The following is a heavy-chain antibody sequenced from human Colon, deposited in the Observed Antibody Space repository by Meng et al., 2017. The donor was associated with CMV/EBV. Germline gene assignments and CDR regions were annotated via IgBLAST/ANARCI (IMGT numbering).Heavy chain of an antibody. CDR2: IKQDGSTK. D-gene: IGHD3-10*01. Sequence: GESLKISCAATGFTFGDYWMSWVRQAPGKGLEWVADIKQDGSTKYYVASVKGRFTISRDNAKKSLFLQMNSLRTDDMALYYCAKGDGSYYESAFDVWGQGTMVTVSS. V-gene: IGHV3-7*03. CDR1: GFTFGDYW. J-gene: IGHJ3*01. CDR3: AKGDGSYYESAFDV.